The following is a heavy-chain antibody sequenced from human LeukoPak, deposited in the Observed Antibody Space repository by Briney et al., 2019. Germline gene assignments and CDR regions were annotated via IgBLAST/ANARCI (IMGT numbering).Heavy chain of an antibody. J-gene: IGHJ4*02. D-gene: IGHD3-3*01. CDR2: VRGSGSDT. CDR3: AKTSRSNSAYDSPFDY. Sequence: GGSLRLACSASGFTFSTYAMGWVRQPPGMGLEWVSAVRGSGSDTYYADSVKGRFTISRDNSQNTLFLQMNSLRAEDTAIYYCAKTSRSNSAYDSPFDYWGQGTQVTVSS. V-gene: IGHV3-23*01. CDR1: GFTFSTYA.